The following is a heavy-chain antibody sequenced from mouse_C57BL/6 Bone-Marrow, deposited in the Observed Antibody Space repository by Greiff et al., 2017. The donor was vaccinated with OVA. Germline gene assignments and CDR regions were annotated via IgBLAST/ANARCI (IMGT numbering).Heavy chain of an antibody. V-gene: IGHV1-36*01. CDR1: GFTFTDYY. CDR2: VYPYNGGT. CDR3: ARTFHYYGSSYWYFDV. J-gene: IGHJ1*03. Sequence: SGPVLVKPGPSVKISCKASGFTFTDYYMHWVKQSHGKSLEWIGLVYPYNGGTSYNQKFKGKATLTVDTSSSTAYMELNSLTSEDSAVYYCARTFHYYGSSYWYFDVWGTGTTVTVSS. D-gene: IGHD1-1*01.